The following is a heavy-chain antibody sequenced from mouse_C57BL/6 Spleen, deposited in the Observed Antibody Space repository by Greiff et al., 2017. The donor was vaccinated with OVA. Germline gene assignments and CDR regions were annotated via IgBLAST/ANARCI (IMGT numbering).Heavy chain of an antibody. D-gene: IGHD2-5*01. Sequence: EVHLVESGGGLVKPGGSLKLSCAASGFTFSDYGMHWVRQAPEKGLEWVAYISSGSSTIYYADTVKGRFTLSRDNAKNTLFLQMTSLRSEDTSIDYCARYSNTYYYDMDDWGKGTSVTVSS. J-gene: IGHJ4*01. CDR3: ARYSNTYYYDMDD. CDR2: ISSGSSTI. CDR1: GFTFSDYG. V-gene: IGHV5-17*01.